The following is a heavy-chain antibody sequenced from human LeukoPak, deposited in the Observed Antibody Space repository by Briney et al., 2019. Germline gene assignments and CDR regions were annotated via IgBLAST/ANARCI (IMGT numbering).Heavy chain of an antibody. CDR1: GYTFTSYG. CDR2: ISAYNGNT. CDR3: ARAQSYYYYMDV. V-gene: IGHV1-18*01. Sequence: ASVKVSCKASGYTFTSYGISWVRQAPGQWLEWMGWISAYNGNTNYAQKLQGRVTMTTDTSTSTAYMELRSLRSDDTAVYYCARAQSYYYYMDVWGIGTTVTVSS. J-gene: IGHJ6*03.